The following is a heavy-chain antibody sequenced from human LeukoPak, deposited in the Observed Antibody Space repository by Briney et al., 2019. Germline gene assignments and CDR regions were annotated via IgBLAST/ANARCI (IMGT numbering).Heavy chain of an antibody. J-gene: IGHJ4*02. CDR1: GFTFSNYW. CDR2: INGDGTIT. V-gene: IGHV3-74*01. CDR3: AKEAGPYCSGGSCYSLDH. D-gene: IGHD2-15*01. Sequence: PGGSLRLSCAASGFTFSNYWMHWVRQAPGKGLVWVSSINGDGTITGNADSVKGRFTISRDNPKNTLSLQMNSLRAEDTAVYYCAKEAGPYCSGGSCYSLDHWGQGTLVTVSS.